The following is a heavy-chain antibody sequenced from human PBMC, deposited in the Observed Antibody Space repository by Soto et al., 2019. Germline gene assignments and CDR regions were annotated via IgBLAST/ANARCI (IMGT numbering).Heavy chain of an antibody. J-gene: IGHJ5*02. D-gene: IGHD6-19*01. CDR2: ISAYNGNT. Sequence: ASVKVSCKASGYTFTSYGISWVRQAPGQGLEWMGWISAYNGNTNYAQKLQGRVTMTTDTSTSTAYMELRSLRSDDTAVYYCAGSYSSGWYGQHNWFDPWGQGTLVTVSS. CDR3: AGSYSSGWYGQHNWFDP. CDR1: GYTFTSYG. V-gene: IGHV1-18*01.